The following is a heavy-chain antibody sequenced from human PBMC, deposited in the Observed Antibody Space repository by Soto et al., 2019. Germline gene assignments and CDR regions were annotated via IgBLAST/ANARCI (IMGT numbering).Heavy chain of an antibody. CDR2: IVPLFGTA. J-gene: IGHJ5*02. CDR1: GGTFGNTA. Sequence: QVQLVQSGAEVKEPGSSVNVSCKTSGGTFGNTAVTWVRQVPGQGLEWIGGIVPLFGTANYAQKFRGRVMSTADDSTSTAYMDLSSLRSDDTAIYYCARDGDPGYSFWSGPLGGGRFDPWGKGTLVTVSS. V-gene: IGHV1-69*12. D-gene: IGHD3-3*01. CDR3: ARDGDPGYSFWSGPLGGGRFDP.